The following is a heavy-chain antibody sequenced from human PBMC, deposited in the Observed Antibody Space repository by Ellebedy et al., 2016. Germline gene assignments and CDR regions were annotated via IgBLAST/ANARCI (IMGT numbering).Heavy chain of an antibody. CDR1: GFTFSSYW. CDR2: IKQDGSEK. Sequence: GGCLRLSXAASGFTFSSYWMSWVRQAPGKGLEWVANIKQDGSEKYYVDSVKGRFTISRDNAKNSLYLQMNSLRAEDTAVYYCAKESPPNTIAATEAFGYWGLGTLVTVSS. D-gene: IGHD6-13*01. CDR3: AKESPPNTIAATEAFGY. V-gene: IGHV3-7*05. J-gene: IGHJ4*02.